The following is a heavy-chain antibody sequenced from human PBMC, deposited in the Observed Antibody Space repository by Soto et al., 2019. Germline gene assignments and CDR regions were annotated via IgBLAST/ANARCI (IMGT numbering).Heavy chain of an antibody. Sequence: SETLSLTCTVSGGSISSGDYHWSWIRQPPGKGLEWIGYIYYSGSTYYNPSLKSRVTISVDTSKNQFSLKLSSVTAADTAVYYCARVGRKYDILTGYPKAHWFDPWGQGTLVTVSS. CDR3: ARVGRKYDILTGYPKAHWFDP. J-gene: IGHJ5*02. CDR2: IYYSGST. D-gene: IGHD3-9*01. V-gene: IGHV4-30-4*01. CDR1: GGSISSGDYH.